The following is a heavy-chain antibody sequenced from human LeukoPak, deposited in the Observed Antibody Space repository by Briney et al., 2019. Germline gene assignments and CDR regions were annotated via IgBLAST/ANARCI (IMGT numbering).Heavy chain of an antibody. CDR1: GFTLSSYA. J-gene: IGHJ4*02. D-gene: IGHD1-26*01. CDR2: ISDSGGST. Sequence: GGSLRLSCTASGFTLSSYAMAWVRQAPGKGLDWVSTISDSGGSTFYADSVKGGFTISRDNSRNIVFLQINSLRAEDTAMYYCTGLYGGSYAYWGQGTLVTVSS. CDR3: TGLYGGSYAY. V-gene: IGHV3-23*01.